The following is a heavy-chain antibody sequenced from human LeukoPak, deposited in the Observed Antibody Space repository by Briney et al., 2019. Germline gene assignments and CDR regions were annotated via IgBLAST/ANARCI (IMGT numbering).Heavy chain of an antibody. CDR2: VYNSGYT. V-gene: IGHV4-4*07. D-gene: IGHD3-22*01. CDR1: GGSISAGYY. CDR3: ARGVDSSGYAFGY. J-gene: IGHJ4*02. Sequence: PSETLSLTCTVSGGSISAGYYWIWIRQPAGKGLEWIGRVYNSGYTDYNPSLKSRVTISVDTSKNQFSLKLSSVTAADTAVYYCARGVDSSGYAFGYWGQGTLVTVSS.